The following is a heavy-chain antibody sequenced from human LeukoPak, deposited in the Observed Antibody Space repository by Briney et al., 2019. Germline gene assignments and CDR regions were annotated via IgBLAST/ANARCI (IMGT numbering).Heavy chain of an antibody. CDR2: MYQSGST. D-gene: IGHD1-20*01. V-gene: IGHV4-38-2*02. Sequence: SETLSLTCTVSGSVDSGSYRGWIRQPPGKGLEWIGSMYQSGSTYYNPSLKSRVTISVDTSKNQFSLKLSSVTAADTAVYYCARGRITGTNWFDPWGQGTLVTVSS. CDR1: GSVDSGSY. CDR3: ARGRITGTNWFDP. J-gene: IGHJ5*02.